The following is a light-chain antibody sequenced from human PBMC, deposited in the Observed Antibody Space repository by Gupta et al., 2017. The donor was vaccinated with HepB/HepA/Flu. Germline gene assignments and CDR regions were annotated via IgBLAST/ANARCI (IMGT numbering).Light chain of an antibody. V-gene: IGKV3D-20*01. CDR1: QSVSRSY. CDR3: QQYGRSPLT. Sequence: VLTQSPAPLSLSPGESATLSCGASQSVSRSYLAWYQQKPGLAPRLLIYDASSRATGIPDRCSGRGSGTXFTLTIXRVEPEDVAVYYWQQYGRSPLTFGXGTKVEIK. J-gene: IGKJ4*01. CDR2: DAS.